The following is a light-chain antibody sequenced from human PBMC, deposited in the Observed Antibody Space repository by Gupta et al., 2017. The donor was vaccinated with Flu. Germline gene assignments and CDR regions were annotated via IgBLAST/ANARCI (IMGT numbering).Light chain of an antibody. J-gene: IGKJ1*01. CDR1: QTISSY. CDR2: GTS. V-gene: IGKV1-39*01. Sequence: DIQMTQSPSSLSASVGDRVTITRRAGQTISSYLNWYQQKPGKAPNLLIYGTSNLQRGVPSRFSGSGSGTDFTLTISSLQPGDFAIYYCQQSYTTPWTFGQGTKVEIK. CDR3: QQSYTTPWT.